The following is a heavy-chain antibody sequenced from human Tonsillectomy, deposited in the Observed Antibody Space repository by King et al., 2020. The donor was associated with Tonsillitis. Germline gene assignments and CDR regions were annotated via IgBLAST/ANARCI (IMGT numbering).Heavy chain of an antibody. CDR3: AKDAKSWMATIFDY. Sequence: DVHLMESGGGLVQRGGSLRLSCAASGFTFSNYAMSWVRQAPGKGLEWVSAIISGAGGTYYADSVKGRVIISRDNSKNTLYLPMSSLRAEDTAVYFCAKDAKSWMATIFDYWGQGTLVTVSS. CDR2: IISGAGGT. CDR1: GFTFSNYA. D-gene: IGHD5-24*01. V-gene: IGHV3-23*01. J-gene: IGHJ4*02.